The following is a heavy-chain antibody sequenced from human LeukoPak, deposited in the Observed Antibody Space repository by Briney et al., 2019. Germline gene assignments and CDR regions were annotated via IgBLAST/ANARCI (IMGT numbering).Heavy chain of an antibody. CDR1: EFTFRNYG. V-gene: IGHV3-23*01. J-gene: IGHJ4*02. Sequence: GGTLRLSCAASEFTFRNYGMSWVRQAPGKGLEWVSAISGSGGSTYYADSVKGRFTISRDNSKNTLYLQMNSLRAEDTAVYYCAKGIYSSGWYYFDYWGQGTLVTVSS. CDR3: AKGIYSSGWYYFDY. CDR2: ISGSGGST. D-gene: IGHD6-19*01.